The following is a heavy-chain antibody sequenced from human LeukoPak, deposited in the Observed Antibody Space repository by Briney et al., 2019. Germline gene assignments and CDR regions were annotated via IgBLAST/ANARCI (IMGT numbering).Heavy chain of an antibody. Sequence: ASVKVSCKASGYTFTSYGISWVRQAPGQGLEWMGWISAYNGNTNYAQKLQGRVTMTTDTSTSTAYMELRSLRSDDTAVYYCARRLGAGRAQNWFDPWGQGTLVTVSP. J-gene: IGHJ5*02. CDR3: ARRLGAGRAQNWFDP. CDR1: GYTFTSYG. D-gene: IGHD6-19*01. V-gene: IGHV1-18*01. CDR2: ISAYNGNT.